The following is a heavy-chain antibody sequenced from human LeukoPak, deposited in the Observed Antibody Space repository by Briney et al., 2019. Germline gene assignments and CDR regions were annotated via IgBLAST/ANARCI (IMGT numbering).Heavy chain of an antibody. Sequence: GGSLRLSCAASEFAFSTYNMNWVRQAPGKGLEWVSYISTGSSTTYYADSVKGRFTISRDNSKNTLYLQMNSLRAEDTAVYYCAKEGSIAARIHPVDYWGQGTLVTVSS. CDR1: EFAFSTYN. V-gene: IGHV3-48*01. CDR3: AKEGSIAARIHPVDY. CDR2: ISTGSSTT. J-gene: IGHJ4*02. D-gene: IGHD6-13*01.